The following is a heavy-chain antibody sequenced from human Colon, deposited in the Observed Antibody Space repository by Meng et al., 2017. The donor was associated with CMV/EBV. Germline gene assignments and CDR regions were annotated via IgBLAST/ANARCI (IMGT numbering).Heavy chain of an antibody. V-gene: IGHV3-21*01. CDR3: ARVRDSAIDD. D-gene: IGHD2-15*01. J-gene: IGHJ4*02. CDR1: GFTFSSYS. CDR2: ISSSSSYI. Sequence: GGSLRLSCAASGFTFSSYSMNWVRQAPGKGLEWVSTISSSSSYIYYADSVKGRFTISRDNAKNSLYLQMNSLRAEDTAVYYCARVRDSAIDDWGQGTLVTVSS.